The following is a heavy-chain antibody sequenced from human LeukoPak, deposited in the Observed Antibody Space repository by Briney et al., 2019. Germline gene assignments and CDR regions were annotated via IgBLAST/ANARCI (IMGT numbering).Heavy chain of an antibody. CDR1: GYTFTGYY. CDR2: INPNSGGT. J-gene: IGHJ5*02. D-gene: IGHD3-10*01. Sequence: ASVKVSCKASGYTFTGYYMHWVRQAPGQGLEWMGWINPNSGGTNYAQKFQGRVTMTRDTSISTAYMELSRPRSDDTAVYYCARGAVRALHWFDPWGQGTLVTVSS. CDR3: ARGAVRALHWFDP. V-gene: IGHV1-2*02.